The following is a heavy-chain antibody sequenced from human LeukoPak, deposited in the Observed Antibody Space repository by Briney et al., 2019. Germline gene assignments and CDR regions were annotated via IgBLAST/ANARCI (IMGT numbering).Heavy chain of an antibody. CDR2: INHSGST. CDR3: ARAPIAARSRPNDY. Sequence: ASETLSLTCAVYGGSFSGYYWSWIRQPPGKGLEWIGEINHSGSTNYNPSLKSRVTISVDTSKNQFSLKLSSVTAADTAVYYCARAPIAARSRPNDYWGQGTLVTVSS. D-gene: IGHD6-6*01. V-gene: IGHV4-34*01. J-gene: IGHJ4*02. CDR1: GGSFSGYY.